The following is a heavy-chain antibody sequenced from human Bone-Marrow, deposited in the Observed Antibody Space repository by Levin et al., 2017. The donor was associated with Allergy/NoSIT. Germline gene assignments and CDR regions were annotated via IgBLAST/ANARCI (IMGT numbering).Heavy chain of an antibody. J-gene: IGHJ3*02. CDR1: GFTFEEYG. CDR2: ISWNSGNI. D-gene: IGHD6-19*01. CDR3: TKELAIGWSPADAFDI. V-gene: IGHV3-9*01. Sequence: GGSLRLSCAASGFTFEEYGMHWVRQAPGKGLEWVSGISWNSGNIAYADSVKGRFTISRDNAKKSLFLQMNSLRPEDTALYYCTKELAIGWSPADAFDIWGQGTMVTVSS.